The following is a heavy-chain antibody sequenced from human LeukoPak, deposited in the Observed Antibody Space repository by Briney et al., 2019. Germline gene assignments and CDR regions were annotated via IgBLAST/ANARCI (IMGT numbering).Heavy chain of an antibody. V-gene: IGHV3-74*01. J-gene: IGHJ4*02. CDR1: GFTFSSYW. Sequence: GGSLRLSCAASGFTFSSYWMHWVRQAPGKGLVWVSRINGDGSSTYYADLVKGRFTISRDNAKNTLYLQMDSLRAEDTAVYYCARAISGSYGQFDYWGQGTLVTASS. D-gene: IGHD3-10*01. CDR2: INGDGSST. CDR3: ARAISGSYGQFDY.